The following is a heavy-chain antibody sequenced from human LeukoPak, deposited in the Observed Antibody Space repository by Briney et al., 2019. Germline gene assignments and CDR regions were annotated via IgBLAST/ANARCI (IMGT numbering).Heavy chain of an antibody. J-gene: IGHJ4*02. D-gene: IGHD2-8*01. CDR2: ISWNSDNI. V-gene: IGHV3-9*01. Sequence: GGSLRLSCAASGFTFRDSAMHWVRQVPGKGLEWVSSISWNSDNIDYVDSVKGRFTISRDNAKNSLYLQMNSLRPEDTVFYYCAKEGSVCTNGICRYFDFWGQGALVTVSS. CDR3: AKEGSVCTNGICRYFDF. CDR1: GFTFRDSA.